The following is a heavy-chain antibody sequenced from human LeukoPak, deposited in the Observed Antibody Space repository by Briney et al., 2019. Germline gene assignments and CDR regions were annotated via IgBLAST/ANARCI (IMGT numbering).Heavy chain of an antibody. D-gene: IGHD3-10*01. V-gene: IGHV3-23*01. CDR2: ISDSGAGT. CDR3: AKVYYYGSGSFIFDC. Sequence: GGSLRLSCAASGFTFSNYAMTWVRQAPGKGLEWVSSISDSGAGTYYADSVKGRFTISRDKSKNTLFVQMNSLGAEDTAVYYCAKVYYYGSGSFIFDCWGQGTLVTVSS. J-gene: IGHJ4*02. CDR1: GFTFSNYA.